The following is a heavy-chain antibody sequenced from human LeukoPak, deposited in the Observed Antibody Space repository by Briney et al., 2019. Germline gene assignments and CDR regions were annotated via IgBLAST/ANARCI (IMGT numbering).Heavy chain of an antibody. CDR1: GYTFTSYG. Sequence: ASVKVSCKASGYTFTSYGISWVRQAPGQGLEWMGWISAYNGNTNYAQKPQGRVTMTTDTSTSTAYMELRSLRSDDTAVYYCAREPASTTGTIQFDHWGQGTLVTVSS. V-gene: IGHV1-18*01. J-gene: IGHJ4*02. CDR2: ISAYNGNT. CDR3: AREPASTTGTIQFDH. D-gene: IGHD1-1*01.